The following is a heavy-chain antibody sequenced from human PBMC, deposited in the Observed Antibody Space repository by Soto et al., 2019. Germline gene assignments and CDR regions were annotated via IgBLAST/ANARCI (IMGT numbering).Heavy chain of an antibody. J-gene: IGHJ4*02. Sequence: EVQLLESGGGLVQPGGSLRLSCAASGFTFSSYAMSWVRQAPGKGLEWVSAISGRGGSTYYADSVKGRFTISRDNSKNPLYLQMNSLRAEDTAVYYCAKDPDLVGATMAFDYWGQGTLVTVSS. D-gene: IGHD1-26*01. V-gene: IGHV3-23*01. CDR1: GFTFSSYA. CDR3: AKDPDLVGATMAFDY. CDR2: ISGRGGST.